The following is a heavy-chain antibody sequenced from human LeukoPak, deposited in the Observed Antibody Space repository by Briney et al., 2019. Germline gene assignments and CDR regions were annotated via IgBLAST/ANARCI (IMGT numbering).Heavy chain of an antibody. J-gene: IGHJ5*02. D-gene: IGHD3-22*01. CDR2: IYYSGST. V-gene: IGHV4-31*03. Sequence: PSETLSLTCTVSGGSISSGGYYWRWIRQHPGKGLEWIGYIYYSGSTYYHPSLKSRVTISVDTSKNQFSLKLSSVTAADTAVYYCARVNRQVIVSWFDPWGQGTLVTVSS. CDR3: ARVNRQVIVSWFDP. CDR1: GGSISSGGYY.